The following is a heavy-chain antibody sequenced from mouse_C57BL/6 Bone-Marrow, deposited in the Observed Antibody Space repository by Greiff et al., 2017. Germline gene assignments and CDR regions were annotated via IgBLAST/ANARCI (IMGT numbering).Heavy chain of an antibody. Sequence: QVQLKQPGAELVKPGASVKLSCKASGYTFTSYWMHWVKQRPGQGLEWIGNINPDNGGTNYNEKFKSKATLTGDKSSSTAYRQLSSLTSEDSAVYYCARGHYYGSSSFDYWGQGTTLTVSS. CDR1: GYTFTSYW. J-gene: IGHJ2*01. D-gene: IGHD1-1*01. CDR3: ARGHYYGSSSFDY. V-gene: IGHV1-53*01. CDR2: INPDNGGT.